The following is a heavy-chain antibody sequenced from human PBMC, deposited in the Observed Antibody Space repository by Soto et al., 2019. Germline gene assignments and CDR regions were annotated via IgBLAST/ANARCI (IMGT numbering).Heavy chain of an antibody. Sequence: GGSLILSCAASGFTFSDYYMSWIRQAPGKGLEWVSYISSSGSTIYYADSVKGRFTISRDNAKNSLYLQMNSLRAEDTAVYYCAKLPGYYDSSGYPGLDYWGQGTLVTVSS. J-gene: IGHJ4*02. CDR3: AKLPGYYDSSGYPGLDY. D-gene: IGHD3-22*01. V-gene: IGHV3-11*04. CDR1: GFTFSDYY. CDR2: ISSSGSTI.